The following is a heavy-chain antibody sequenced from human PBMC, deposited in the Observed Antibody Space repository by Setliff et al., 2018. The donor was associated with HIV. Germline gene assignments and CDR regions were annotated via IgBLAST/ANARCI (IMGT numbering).Heavy chain of an antibody. Sequence: GESLKISCEASGYTFITNWIGWVRQVPGKGLEWVGFIYPGDSDSRYSPSFRGQVTISADKSTTTAYLDWASLKASDTAMYYCVRYIGAAAGYIDHWGQGTLVTVSS. CDR3: VRYIGAAAGYIDH. CDR2: IYPGDSDS. V-gene: IGHV5-51*01. CDR1: GYTFITNW. J-gene: IGHJ4*02. D-gene: IGHD6-25*01.